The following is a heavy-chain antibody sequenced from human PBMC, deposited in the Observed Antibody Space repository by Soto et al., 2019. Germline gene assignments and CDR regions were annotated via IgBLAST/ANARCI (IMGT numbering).Heavy chain of an antibody. V-gene: IGHV3-23*01. J-gene: IGHJ4*02. Sequence: WWSLRLSCSASVFTFSSYAMSWCRQAPGKGLEWVSAISGSGGSTFYADSVKGRFTISRDNSKNTLYLQMNSLRAEDTAVYYCAKVGQQLVRDDYWGQGTLVTVSS. CDR3: AKVGQQLVRDDY. CDR1: VFTFSSYA. CDR2: ISGSGGST. D-gene: IGHD6-13*01.